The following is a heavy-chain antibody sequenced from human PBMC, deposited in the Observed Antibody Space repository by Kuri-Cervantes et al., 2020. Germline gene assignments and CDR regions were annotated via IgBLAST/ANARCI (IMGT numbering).Heavy chain of an antibody. CDR1: GFTFSSYG. V-gene: IGHV3-30*03. Sequence: GGPLRLSCAASGFTFSSYGMHWVRQAPGKGLEWVAVISYDGSNKYYADSVKGRFTISRDNSKNTLYLQMNSLRAEDTAVYYCARDNYGSGSYFLIGGRGFDPWGQGTLVTVSS. CDR2: ISYDGSNK. D-gene: IGHD3-10*01. CDR3: ARDNYGSGSYFLIGGRGFDP. J-gene: IGHJ5*02.